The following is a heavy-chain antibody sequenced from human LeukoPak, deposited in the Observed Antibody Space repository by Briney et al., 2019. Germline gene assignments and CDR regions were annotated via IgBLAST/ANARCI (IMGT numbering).Heavy chain of an antibody. D-gene: IGHD5-24*01. J-gene: IGHJ4*02. V-gene: IGHV4-39*01. CDR3: ARHEEEDGYNAKTIDY. Sequence: SETLSLTCTVSGGSISSSSNYWGWVRQPPGKGLEWIGTVYSTGSTTYSNPSFKSRVTISVDTSKNQFSLELSSVTAADTAVYYCARHEEEDGYNAKTIDYWGQGTLVTVSS. CDR2: VYSTGSTT. CDR1: GGSISSSSNY.